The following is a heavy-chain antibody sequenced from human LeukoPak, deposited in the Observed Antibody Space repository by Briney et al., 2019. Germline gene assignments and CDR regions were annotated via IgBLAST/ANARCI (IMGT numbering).Heavy chain of an antibody. CDR2: IKQDGSEK. D-gene: IGHD6-6*01. V-gene: IGHV3-7*01. CDR1: GGSISSGGYY. Sequence: ETLSLTCTVSGGSISSGGYYWSRVRQAPGKGLEWVANIKQDGSEKYYVDSVKGRFTISRDNAKNSLYLQMNSLRAEDTAVYYCARDWYSSSSQLGYWGQGTLVTVSS. J-gene: IGHJ4*02. CDR3: ARDWYSSSSQLGY.